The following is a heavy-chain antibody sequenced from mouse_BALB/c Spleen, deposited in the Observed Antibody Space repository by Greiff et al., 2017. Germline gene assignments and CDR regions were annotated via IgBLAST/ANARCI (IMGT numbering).Heavy chain of an antibody. CDR3: ARGQRYFDV. Sequence: DVQLVESGGGLVQPGGSRKLSCAASGFTFSSFGMHWVRQAPEKGLEWVAYISSGSSTIYYADTVKGRFTISRDNARNILYLQMSSLRSEDTAMYYCARGQRYFDVWGAGTTVTVSS. CDR1: GFTFSSFG. V-gene: IGHV5-17*02. CDR2: ISSGSSTI. J-gene: IGHJ1*01.